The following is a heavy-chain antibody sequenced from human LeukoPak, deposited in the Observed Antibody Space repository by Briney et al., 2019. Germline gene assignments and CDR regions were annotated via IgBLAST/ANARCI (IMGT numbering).Heavy chain of an antibody. CDR2: IYGDGSVA. CDR3: GRGHYGPDY. CDR1: EFTFSSYA. J-gene: IGHJ4*02. Sequence: GGSLRLSCAASEFTFSSYAMQWVRQAPGKGLVWVSGIYGDGSVAAYADSVKGRFTISRDNAKNTVYLEMNSLRAEDTAVYYCGRGHYGPDYWGQGTLVTVSS. V-gene: IGHV3-74*01. D-gene: IGHD3-22*01.